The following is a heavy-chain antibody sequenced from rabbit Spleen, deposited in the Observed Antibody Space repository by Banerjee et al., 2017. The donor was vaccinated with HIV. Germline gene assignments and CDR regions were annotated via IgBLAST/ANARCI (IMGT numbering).Heavy chain of an antibody. Sequence: QEQLVESGGGLVKPEGSLTLTCKASGFSFSDRDVMCWVRQAPGKGLEWIGYIDPIFGSTYYASWAKGRLTISKTSSTTVTLQMTSLTVADTATYFCARDTDSGGLHFVLWGQGTLVTVS. CDR3: ARDTDSGGLHFVL. D-gene: IGHD4-1*01. CDR1: GFSFSDRDV. CDR2: IDPIFGST. V-gene: IGHV1S45*01. J-gene: IGHJ3*01.